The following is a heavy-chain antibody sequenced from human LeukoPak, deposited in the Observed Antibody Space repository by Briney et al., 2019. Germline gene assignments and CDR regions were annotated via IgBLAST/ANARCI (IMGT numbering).Heavy chain of an antibody. CDR1: GASINIRYHY. CDR3: VKSGTLLREGFNY. V-gene: IGHV4-39*01. Sequence: SETLSLTCTVSGASINIRYHYWGWIRPSPGKGLEWIGSMDYTGETYYSPSLQSRVTISVDTPRNQFSLNLHSMTAADTAVYYCVKSGTLLREGFNYWGQGTLVTVSS. D-gene: IGHD1-1*01. CDR2: MDYTGET. J-gene: IGHJ4*02.